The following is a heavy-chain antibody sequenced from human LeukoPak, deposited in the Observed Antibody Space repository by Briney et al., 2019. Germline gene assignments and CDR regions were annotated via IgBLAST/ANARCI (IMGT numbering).Heavy chain of an antibody. CDR2: IKQDGSEK. J-gene: IGHJ4*02. CDR1: GFTFNDYW. D-gene: IGHD3-3*01. V-gene: IGHV3-7*01. CDR3: TRDFGRSSYYFDF. Sequence: GGSLRLSCAASGFTFNDYWMSWVRQAPGKGLEWVANIKQDGSEKYYVDSVRGRLTISRDNAENSLFLQMNRLRVEDTAVYYCTRDFGRSSYYFDFWGQGTLVTVSS.